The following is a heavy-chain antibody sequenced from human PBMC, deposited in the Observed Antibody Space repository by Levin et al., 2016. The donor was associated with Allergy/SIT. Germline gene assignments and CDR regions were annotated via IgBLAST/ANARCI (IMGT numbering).Heavy chain of an antibody. CDR1: GGSISTYY. CDR3: ARVRRDYYYYSGMDV. J-gene: IGHJ6*02. Sequence: SETLSLTCSVSGGSISTYYWSWIRQPPGKGLEWIGYFYHSGSTNYNPSLKSRVTTSVDTSKNQFSLKLSSVTAADTAVYYCARVRRDYYYYSGMDVWGQGTTVTVSS. CDR2: FYHSGST. V-gene: IGHV4-59*08.